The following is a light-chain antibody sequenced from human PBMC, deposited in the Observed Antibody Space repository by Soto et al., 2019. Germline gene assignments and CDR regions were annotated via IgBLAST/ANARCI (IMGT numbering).Light chain of an antibody. CDR1: QSISSW. Sequence: DIQMTQSPSTLSASVGDRVTITCRASQSISSWLAWYQQKPGKAPKLLIYDASSLESGVPSRFSGSGSGTEFTLTISSLQPDDFAVYYCQQYNNWPPITFGQRTRLEIK. CDR3: QQYNNWPPIT. J-gene: IGKJ5*01. CDR2: DAS. V-gene: IGKV1-5*01.